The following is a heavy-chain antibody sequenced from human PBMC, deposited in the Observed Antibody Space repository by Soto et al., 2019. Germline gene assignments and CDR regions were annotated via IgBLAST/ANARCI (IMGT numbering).Heavy chain of an antibody. V-gene: IGHV4-4*02. J-gene: IGHJ4*02. D-gene: IGHD1-7*01. Sequence: QVQLQESGPGLVKPSGTLSLTCAVSGGSISSSSWWTWVRQSPGKGLEWIGEIFESGATNYNPSLKSRLTMSVDKSKNQFSLNLSSLTAADMAVYFCTTSHAGELNNWGQGTLVTVSS. CDR3: TTSHAGELNN. CDR1: GGSISSSSW. CDR2: IFESGAT.